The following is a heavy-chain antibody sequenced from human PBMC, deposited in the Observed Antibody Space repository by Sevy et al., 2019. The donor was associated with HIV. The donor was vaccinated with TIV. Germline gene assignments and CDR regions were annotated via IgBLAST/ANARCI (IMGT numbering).Heavy chain of an antibody. J-gene: IGHJ6*02. CDR2: ISYDGSNK. D-gene: IGHD2-15*01. CDR3: ARDNIVVVVAATPQLAYYCGMDV. CDR1: GFTFSSYA. V-gene: IGHV3-30-3*01. Sequence: GGFLRLSCAASGFTFSSYAMHWVRQAPGKGLEWVAVISYDGSNKYYADSVKGRFTISRDNSKNTLYLQMNSLRAEDTAVYYCARDNIVVVVAATPQLAYYCGMDVWGQGTTVTVSS.